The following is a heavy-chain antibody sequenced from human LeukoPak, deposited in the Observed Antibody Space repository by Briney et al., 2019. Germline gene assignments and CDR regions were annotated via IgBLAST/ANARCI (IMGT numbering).Heavy chain of an antibody. V-gene: IGHV3-7*04. CDR1: GFTFSSYG. CDR2: IKQDGSEK. J-gene: IGHJ4*02. D-gene: IGHD6-19*01. Sequence: PGGSLRLSCAASGFTFSSYGMSWVRQAPGKGLEWVANIKQDGSEKYYVDSVKGRFTISRDNAKNSLYLQMNSLRAEDTAVYYCARAISSGDFDYWGQGTLVTVSS. CDR3: ARAISSGDFDY.